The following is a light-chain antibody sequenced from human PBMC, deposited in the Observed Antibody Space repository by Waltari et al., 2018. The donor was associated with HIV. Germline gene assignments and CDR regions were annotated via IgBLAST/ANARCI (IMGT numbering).Light chain of an antibody. J-gene: IGLJ2*01. Sequence: QSALTQPASVSGSPGQSVTISCTGTNSNVGSYNLVSWYQQHPGLAPKVIIYEVTQRPSGVSSRFSGSKSGNTASLTISGLQAEDEANYYCCSYTGTNPFLLFGGGTKLTVL. V-gene: IGLV2-23*02. CDR3: CSYTGTNPFLL. CDR1: NSNVGSYNL. CDR2: EVT.